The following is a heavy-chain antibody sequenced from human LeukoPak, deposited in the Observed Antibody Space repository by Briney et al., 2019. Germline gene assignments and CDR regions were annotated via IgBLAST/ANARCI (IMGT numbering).Heavy chain of an antibody. D-gene: IGHD6-19*01. CDR3: ARVLGSGWYVTY. CDR1: GYTFTGYY. J-gene: IGHJ4*02. CDR2: INPNSGGT. Sequence: VSVKVSCKASGYTFTGYYMHWVRQAPGQGLEWMGWINPNSGGTNYAQKFQGRVTMTRDTSISTAYMELSRLRSDDTAVYYCARVLGSGWYVTYWGQGTLVTVSS. V-gene: IGHV1-2*02.